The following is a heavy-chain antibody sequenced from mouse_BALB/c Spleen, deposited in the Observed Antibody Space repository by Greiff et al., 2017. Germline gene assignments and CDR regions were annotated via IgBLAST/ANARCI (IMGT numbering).Heavy chain of an antibody. J-gene: IGHJ3*01. Sequence: VQLQQSGAELVRPGTSVKVSCKASGYAFTNYLIEWVKQRPGQGLEWIGVINPGSGGTNYNEKIKGKATLTADKSSSTAYMQLSSLTSDDSAVYFCARDGNYETWFAYWGQGTLVTVSA. CDR2: INPGSGGT. D-gene: IGHD2-1*01. V-gene: IGHV1-54*01. CDR3: ARDGNYETWFAY. CDR1: GYAFTNYL.